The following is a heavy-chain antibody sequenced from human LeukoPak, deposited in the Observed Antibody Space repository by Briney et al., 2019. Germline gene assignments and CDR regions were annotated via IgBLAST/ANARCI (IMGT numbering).Heavy chain of an antibody. V-gene: IGHV3-7*01. CDR2: IKQDGSEK. D-gene: IGHD3-10*01. CDR1: GFTFSSYW. J-gene: IGHJ4*02. Sequence: GGSLRLSCAASGFTFSSYWMSWVRQAPGKGLEWVANIKQDGSEKYYADSVKGRFTISRDNSKSSLYLQMNSLRAEDTAVYYCARDSRGAFDYWGQGTLVTVSS. CDR3: ARDSRGAFDY.